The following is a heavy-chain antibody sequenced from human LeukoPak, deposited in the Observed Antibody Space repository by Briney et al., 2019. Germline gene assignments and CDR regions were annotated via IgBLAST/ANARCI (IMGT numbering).Heavy chain of an antibody. Sequence: PSETLSLTCTVSGGSISSCYWYWIRKPARPGLERIGRSYTSGSTNYNQNPNRQVTMTVATSKNQYSLNLNPVTATDAAVYYCARDGGYCSSTSCPPFDYWGQGTLVTVSS. J-gene: IGHJ4*02. CDR2: SYTSGST. CDR3: ARDGGYCSSTSCPPFDY. CDR1: GGSISSCY. V-gene: IGHV4-4*07. D-gene: IGHD2-2*01.